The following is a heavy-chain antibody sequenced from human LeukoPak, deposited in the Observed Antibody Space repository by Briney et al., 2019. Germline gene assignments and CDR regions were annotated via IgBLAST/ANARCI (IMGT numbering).Heavy chain of an antibody. Sequence: ASVKVSCKASGYTFTSYDINWVRQATGQGREWMGWMNPNSGNTGYAQKFQGRVTMTRNTSISTAYMELSSLRSEDTAVYYCAGDRIRGYYYYMDVWGKGTTVTVSS. CDR2: MNPNSGNT. J-gene: IGHJ6*03. CDR1: GYTFTSYD. D-gene: IGHD2/OR15-2a*01. V-gene: IGHV1-8*01. CDR3: AGDRIRGYYYYMDV.